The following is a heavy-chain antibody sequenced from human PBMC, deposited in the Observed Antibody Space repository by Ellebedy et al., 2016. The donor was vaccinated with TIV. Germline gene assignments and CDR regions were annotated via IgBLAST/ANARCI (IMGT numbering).Heavy chain of an antibody. D-gene: IGHD3-16*01. J-gene: IGHJ6*02. V-gene: IGHV3-7*04. CDR3: ARGMRVMSYYYGMDV. Sequence: GESLKISCEAYGFTYDIFWMSWVRQAPGKGLEWVANIRNDGTDKYYVDSVKGRFTISRDNARNSLYLQMNSLRAEDTAVYHCARGMRVMSYYYGMDVWGQGTTVTVSS. CDR2: IRNDGTDK. CDR1: GFTYDIFW.